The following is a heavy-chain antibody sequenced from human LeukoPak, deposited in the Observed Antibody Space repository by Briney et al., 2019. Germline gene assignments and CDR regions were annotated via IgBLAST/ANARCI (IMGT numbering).Heavy chain of an antibody. D-gene: IGHD4-17*01. J-gene: IGHJ5*02. CDR3: ASPDYGDYIFDP. Sequence: SETLSLTCTVSGGSISSSSYYWGWIRQPPGKGLEWIGSIYYSGSTYYNPSLKSRVTISVDTSRNQFSLKLSSVTAADTAVYYCASPDYGDYIFDPWGQGTLVTVSS. CDR1: GGSISSSSYY. V-gene: IGHV4-39*01. CDR2: IYYSGST.